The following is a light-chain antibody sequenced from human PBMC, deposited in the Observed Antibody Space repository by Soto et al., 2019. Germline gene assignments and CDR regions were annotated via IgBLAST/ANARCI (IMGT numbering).Light chain of an antibody. J-gene: IGKJ4*01. Sequence: EIVLTQSPGTLSLSPGERATLSCRASQSVSSSCLAWYQQKPGQAPRLLLYGASSRATGIPDRFSGSGSGTDCTRTSSRLEPEDVAVYYCQQYDSSPLSFGGGTKVEIK. CDR2: GAS. CDR3: QQYDSSPLS. CDR1: QSVSSSC. V-gene: IGKV3-20*01.